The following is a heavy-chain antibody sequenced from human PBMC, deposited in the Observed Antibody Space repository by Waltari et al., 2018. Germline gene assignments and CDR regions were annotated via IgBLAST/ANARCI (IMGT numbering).Heavy chain of an antibody. D-gene: IGHD3-9*01. CDR3: ARGNDILTGYRRYYYYGMDV. CDR2: IYSGGST. V-gene: IGHV3-53*01. J-gene: IGHJ6*02. CDR1: GFTVSSNY. Sequence: EVQLVESGGGLIQPGGSLRLSCAASGFTVSSNYMSWVRQAPGQGREWVSVIYSGGSTYYADSVKGRFTISRDNSKNTLYLQMNSLRAEDTAVYYCARGNDILTGYRRYYYYGMDVWGQGTTVTVSS.